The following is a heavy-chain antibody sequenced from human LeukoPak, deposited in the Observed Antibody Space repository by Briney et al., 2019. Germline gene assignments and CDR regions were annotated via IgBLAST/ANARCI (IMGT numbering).Heavy chain of an antibody. V-gene: IGHV4-59*10. CDR1: GGSFSGYY. Sequence: SETLSLTCAVYGGSFSGYYWSWIRQPAGKGLEWIGRIYTSGSTNYNPSLKSRVTISVDTSKNQFSLKLSSVTAADTAVYYCARGSDYYDSSGYHNFDYWGQGTLVTVSS. CDR2: IYTSGST. J-gene: IGHJ4*02. D-gene: IGHD3-22*01. CDR3: ARGSDYYDSSGYHNFDY.